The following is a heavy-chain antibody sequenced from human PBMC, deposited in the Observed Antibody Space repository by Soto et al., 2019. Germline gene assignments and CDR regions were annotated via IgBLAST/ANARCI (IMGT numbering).Heavy chain of an antibody. Sequence: GVSLRLSCAASGFTFRKYAMHWVRQARGTGLEWVAVIANDGSNPYYSDSVRGRFTISRDNSKNTLYLQMNSLREEDTAVHYCSRTGYGSSGYFVEYYFVYWYPGTLVTAFS. D-gene: IGHD3-22*01. CDR2: IANDGSNP. CDR3: SRTGYGSSGYFVEYYFVY. J-gene: IGHJ4*02. CDR1: GFTFRKYA. V-gene: IGHV3-30-3*01.